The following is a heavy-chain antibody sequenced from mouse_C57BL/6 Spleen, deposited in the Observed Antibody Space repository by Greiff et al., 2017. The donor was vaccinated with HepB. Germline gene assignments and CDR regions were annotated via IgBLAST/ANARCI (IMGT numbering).Heavy chain of an antibody. D-gene: IGHD3-1*01. V-gene: IGHV1-42*01. CDR3: ARSGHFHMDY. J-gene: IGHJ4*01. CDR1: GYSFTGYY. Sequence: VQLQQSGPELVKPGASVKISCKASGYSFTGYYMSWVKQSPEKSLEWIGEINPSTGGTTYNQKFKAKATLTVDKSSSTAYMQLKSLTSEDSAVYYCARSGHFHMDYWGQGTSVTVSS. CDR2: INPSTGGT.